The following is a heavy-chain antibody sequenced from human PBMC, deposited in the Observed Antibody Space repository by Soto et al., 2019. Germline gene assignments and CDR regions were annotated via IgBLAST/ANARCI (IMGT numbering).Heavy chain of an antibody. J-gene: IGHJ6*02. CDR2: INHSGST. D-gene: IGHD5-18*01. CDR3: ARIQLSYYGMDV. Sequence: SETLSLTCTFSGGSISTYYWSWIRQPPGKGLEWIGEINHSGSTNYNPSLKSRVTISVDTSKNQFSLKLSSVTAADTAVYYCARIQLSYYGMDVWGQGTTVTVSS. V-gene: IGHV4-34*01. CDR1: GGSISTYY.